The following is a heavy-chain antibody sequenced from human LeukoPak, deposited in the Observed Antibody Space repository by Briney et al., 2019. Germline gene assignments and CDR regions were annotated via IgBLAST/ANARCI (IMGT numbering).Heavy chain of an antibody. Sequence: GGSLRLSCAASGFNFSSYSMNWVRQAPGKGLEWVSSISGSSSYIYYADSVKGRFTISRDNAKNSLYLQMNSLRAEDTAVYYCASDEKVVPAAIFYYGMDVWGKGTTVTVSS. CDR1: GFNFSSYS. CDR2: ISGSSSYI. J-gene: IGHJ6*04. CDR3: ASDEKVVPAAIFYYGMDV. D-gene: IGHD2-2*01. V-gene: IGHV3-21*01.